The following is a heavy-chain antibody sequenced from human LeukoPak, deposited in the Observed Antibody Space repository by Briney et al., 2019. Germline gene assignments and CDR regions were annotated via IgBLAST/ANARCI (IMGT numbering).Heavy chain of an antibody. J-gene: IGHJ4*02. CDR3: VGGGSSRWYQFDY. Sequence: RGSLRLSCAASGFTSTNYSMHWVRQAPGKGLVWVSRINSDESSTTYADSVKGRFTISRDNAKNTLDLQMNSLRAEDTAVYYCVGGGSSRWYQFDYWGEKTLVSVSS. V-gene: IGHV3-74*03. D-gene: IGHD6-13*01. CDR1: GFTSTNYS. CDR2: INSDESST.